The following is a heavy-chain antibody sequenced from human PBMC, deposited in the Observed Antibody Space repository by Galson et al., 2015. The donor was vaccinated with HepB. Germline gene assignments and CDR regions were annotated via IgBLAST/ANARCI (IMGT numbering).Heavy chain of an antibody. CDR1: VASVSSSY. J-gene: IGHJ6*02. D-gene: IGHD2-21*01. V-gene: IGHV4-59*02. CDR3: ERAMIGHYNRLTTAEYCCYGMDV. Sequence: APMPFSCTAAVASVSSSYWCWIRQPPGKGLEWIGFIYYSGSTNYNSSLKSRVTISVETSKYHFTMKLSSVTAEDTAVYYCERAMIGHYNRLTTAEYCCYGMDVWGQGTTVTVSS. CDR2: IYYSGST.